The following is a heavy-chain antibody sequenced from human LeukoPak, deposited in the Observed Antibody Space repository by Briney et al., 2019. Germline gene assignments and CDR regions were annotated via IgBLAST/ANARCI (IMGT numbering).Heavy chain of an antibody. CDR3: ARGSPIVATDLVDY. D-gene: IGHD5-12*01. Sequence: ASVTVSCKASGYTFAGYYMNWVRQAPGQGLEGMGWINPNSGGTNYAQNFQGRVAMTRDTSITTAYMELSRLRSDDTAVYYCARGSPIVATDLVDYWGQGTLVTVSS. J-gene: IGHJ4*02. V-gene: IGHV1-2*02. CDR1: GYTFAGYY. CDR2: INPNSGGT.